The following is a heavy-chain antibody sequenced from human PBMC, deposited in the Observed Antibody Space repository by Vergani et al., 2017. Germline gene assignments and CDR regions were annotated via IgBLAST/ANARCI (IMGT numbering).Heavy chain of an antibody. V-gene: IGHV3-21*01. CDR2: ISSSSSYI. Sequence: VQLVESGGGVVQPGGPLRLSCAASGFTFCRYSMNWVRQAPGKGLEWVSSISSSSSYIYYADSVKGRFTISRDNSKNTLYLQMNSLRAEDTAVYYCAGVIFRYSSGWYVDYWGQGTLVTVSS. J-gene: IGHJ4*02. CDR1: GFTFCRYS. CDR3: AGVIFRYSSGWYVDY. D-gene: IGHD6-19*01.